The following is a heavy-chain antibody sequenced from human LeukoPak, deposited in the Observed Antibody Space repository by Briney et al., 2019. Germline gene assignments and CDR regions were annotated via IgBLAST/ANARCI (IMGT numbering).Heavy chain of an antibody. V-gene: IGHV4-59*12. D-gene: IGHD7-27*01. Sequence: ASETLSLTCTVSGGSISSYYWSWIRQPPGKGLEWIGYIYYSGSTNYNPSLKSRVTISVDTSKNQFSLKLSSVTAADTAVYYCARDSAWGPEFDYWGQGTLVTVSS. J-gene: IGHJ4*02. CDR3: ARDSAWGPEFDY. CDR2: IYYSGST. CDR1: GGSISSYY.